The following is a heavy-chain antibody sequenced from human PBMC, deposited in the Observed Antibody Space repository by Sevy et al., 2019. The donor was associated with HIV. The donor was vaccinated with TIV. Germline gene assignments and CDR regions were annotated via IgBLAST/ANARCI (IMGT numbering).Heavy chain of an antibody. V-gene: IGHV3-23*01. CDR1: GFTFSSYA. J-gene: IGHJ4*02. Sequence: GGALRLSCAASGFTFSSYAMSWVRQAPGKGLEWVSVISGNGGYTYYADSVKGRFTMPRDTSKNKLYLQMNSLRAEDTSVYYCAKGSTSSSEVGYFDYWGQGTLVTVSS. D-gene: IGHD2-2*01. CDR3: AKGSTSSSEVGYFDY. CDR2: ISGNGGYT.